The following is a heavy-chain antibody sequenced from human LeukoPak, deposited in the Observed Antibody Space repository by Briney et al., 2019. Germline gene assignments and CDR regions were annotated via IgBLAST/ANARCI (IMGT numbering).Heavy chain of an antibody. CDR3: ARSARLMKGVVEVTALDD. Sequence: GGSLRLSCEDSGFTFRSYEMNGVRQAPGKGLEWIEYFCSSGSAFSYADSVKGRFTIARDNAKNSVYLEMNSLRADDTAVYYCARSARLMKGVVEVTALDDWGQGTLVTVSS. V-gene: IGHV3-48*03. CDR2: FCSSGSAF. D-gene: IGHD3-3*01. J-gene: IGHJ4*02. CDR1: GFTFRSYE.